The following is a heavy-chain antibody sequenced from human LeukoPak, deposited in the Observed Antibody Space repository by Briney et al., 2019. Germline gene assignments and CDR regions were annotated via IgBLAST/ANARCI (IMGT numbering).Heavy chain of an antibody. J-gene: IGHJ3*02. CDR1: GFTFSNYA. CDR2: ISGSSGTT. V-gene: IGHV3-23*01. CDR3: AKPYSTGWDAFDI. Sequence: PAGSLTLSCAASGFTFSNYAISWVRQPPGMGLEWVSSISGSSGTTYYADYVKRRFTISRENSKNTLYLQVNSLRAEDTAIYFCAKPYSTGWDAFDIWGQGTLVTVSS. D-gene: IGHD6-19*01.